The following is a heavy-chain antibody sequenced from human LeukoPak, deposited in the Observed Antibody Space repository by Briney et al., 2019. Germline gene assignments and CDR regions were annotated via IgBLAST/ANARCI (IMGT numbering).Heavy chain of an antibody. Sequence: SETLSLTCTVSGGSISSSSYYWGWIRQPPGKGLEWIGSIYYSGSTYYNPSLKSRVTISVDTSKNQFSLKLSSVTAADTAVYYCARQRIAAAAPWSWFDPWGQGTLVTVSS. CDR3: ARQRIAAAAPWSWFDP. CDR2: IYYSGST. V-gene: IGHV4-39*01. J-gene: IGHJ5*02. CDR1: GGSISSSSYY. D-gene: IGHD6-13*01.